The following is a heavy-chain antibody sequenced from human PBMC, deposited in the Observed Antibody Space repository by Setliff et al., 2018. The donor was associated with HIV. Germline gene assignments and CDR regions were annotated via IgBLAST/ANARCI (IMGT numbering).Heavy chain of an antibody. D-gene: IGHD4-17*01. CDR1: GGSFSGSY. J-gene: IGHJ3*02. CDR3: ARQPLSRRRGTAVTTVGAFDI. Sequence: PSETLSLTCAVYGGSFSGSYWSWIRQPPGKDLEWIGEINHSGSTNYNPSLKSRVTISVDTSKTQFSLKLSSVIAADTAVYYCARQPLSRRRGTAVTTVGAFDIWGQGTKVTVSS. CDR2: INHSGST. V-gene: IGHV4-34*01.